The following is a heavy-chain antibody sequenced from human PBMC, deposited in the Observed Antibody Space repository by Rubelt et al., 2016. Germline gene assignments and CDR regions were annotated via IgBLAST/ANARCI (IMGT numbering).Heavy chain of an antibody. V-gene: IGHV3-21*01. CDR3: ARDGHIAAADDAFDI. D-gene: IGHD6-13*01. J-gene: IGHJ3*02. CDR2: ISSSSSYI. Sequence: VRQAPGKGLEWVSSISSSSSYIYYADSVKGRFTISRDNAKNSLYLQMNSLRAEDTAVYYCARDGHIAAADDAFDIWGQGTMVTVSS.